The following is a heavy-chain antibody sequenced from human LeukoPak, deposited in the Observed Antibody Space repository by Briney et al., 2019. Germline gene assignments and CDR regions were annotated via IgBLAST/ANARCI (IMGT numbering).Heavy chain of an antibody. CDR3: ARDCSGGTCYSEGAFDI. CDR1: GFTFSSYS. V-gene: IGHV3-21*01. Sequence: GGSLRLSCAASGFTFSSYSMNWVRQAPGKGLEWVSSISSSSSYIYYTDSVKGRFTISRDNAKNSLYLQMNSLRAEDTAVYYCARDCSGGTCYSEGAFDIWGQGTMVTVSS. J-gene: IGHJ3*02. CDR2: ISSSSSYI. D-gene: IGHD2-15*01.